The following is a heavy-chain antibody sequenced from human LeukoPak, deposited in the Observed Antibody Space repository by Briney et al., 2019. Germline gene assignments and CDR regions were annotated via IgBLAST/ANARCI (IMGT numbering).Heavy chain of an antibody. V-gene: IGHV3-30*18. CDR1: GFTFWSYG. Sequence: GGSLRLSCAATGFTFWSYGMHWVRQAPGKGLERVAVVSYDGSNKNYADSVKGRFTISRDNSKNTLYLQLNSLRVEDTAVYYCAKDRRMMSSYYGMDVWGQGTTVTVSS. D-gene: IGHD3-16*01. J-gene: IGHJ6*02. CDR2: VSYDGSNK. CDR3: AKDRRMMSSYYGMDV.